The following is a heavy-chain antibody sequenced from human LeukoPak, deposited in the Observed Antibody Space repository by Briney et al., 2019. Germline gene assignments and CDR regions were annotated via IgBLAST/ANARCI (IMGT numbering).Heavy chain of an antibody. CDR2: INPNTGGT. V-gene: IGHV1-2*06. Sequence: ASVRVSCKASGYTFTGYYMNWVRQAPGQGLEWLGRINPNTGGTNFAQSFQGRVTMTRDTSITTAYMELSRLRSDDTAVYYCARVGDGLNDAFDIWGQGTMVTVSS. CDR3: ARVGDGLNDAFDI. CDR1: GYTFTGYY. J-gene: IGHJ3*02. D-gene: IGHD5-24*01.